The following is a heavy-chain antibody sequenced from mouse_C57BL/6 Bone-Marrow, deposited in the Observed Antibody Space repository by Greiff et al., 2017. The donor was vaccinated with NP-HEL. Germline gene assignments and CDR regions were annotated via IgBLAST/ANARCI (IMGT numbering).Heavy chain of an antibody. V-gene: IGHV1-47*01. J-gene: IGHJ3*01. D-gene: IGHD1-1*01. CDR3: ARKYYYGSSYSAWFAY. CDR1: GYTFTTYP. Sequence: VQLVESGAELVKPGASVKMSCKASGYTFTTYPIEWMKQNHGKSLEWIGNFHPYNDDTKYNEKFKGKATLTVEKSSSTVYLELSRLTSDDSAVYYCARKYYYGSSYSAWFAYWGQGTLVTVSA. CDR2: FHPYNDDT.